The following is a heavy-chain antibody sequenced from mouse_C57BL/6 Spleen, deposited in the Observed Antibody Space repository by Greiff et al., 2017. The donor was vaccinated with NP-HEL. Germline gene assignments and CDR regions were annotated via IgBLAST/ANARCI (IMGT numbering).Heavy chain of an antibody. CDR3: ARGAYDGYLAWFAY. J-gene: IGHJ3*01. D-gene: IGHD2-3*01. CDR2: IHPNSGST. V-gene: IGHV1-64*01. Sequence: QVQLQQPGAELVKPGASVKLSCKASGYTFTSYWMHWVKQRPGQGLEWIGMIHPNSGSTNYNEKFKSKATLTVDKSSSTAYMQLSSLTSEDSAVYYCARGAYDGYLAWFAYWGQGTLVTVSA. CDR1: GYTFTSYW.